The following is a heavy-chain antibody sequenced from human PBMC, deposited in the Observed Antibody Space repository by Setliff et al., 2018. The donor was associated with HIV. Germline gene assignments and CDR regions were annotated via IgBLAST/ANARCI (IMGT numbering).Heavy chain of an antibody. J-gene: IGHJ4*02. Sequence: PSETLSLTCTVSGGSISSHYWSWIRQPPGKGLEWIGEIIHSGSTNYNPSLKSRVTISVDTSKNQFSLKLSSVTAADTAVYYCARRSGWSPDYWGQGTLVTVSS. V-gene: IGHV4-34*12. D-gene: IGHD6-19*01. CDR3: ARRSGWSPDY. CDR1: GGSISSHY. CDR2: IIHSGST.